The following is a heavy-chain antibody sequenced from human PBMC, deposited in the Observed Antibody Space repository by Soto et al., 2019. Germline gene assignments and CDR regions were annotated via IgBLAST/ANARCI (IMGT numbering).Heavy chain of an antibody. CDR1: GGTFSSYA. V-gene: IGHV1-69*01. D-gene: IGHD3-22*01. CDR3: ARVAELYDSSGYYFPRHFDY. Sequence: QVQLVQSGAEVKKPGSSVKVSCKASGGTFSSYAISWVRQAPGQGLEWMGGIIPIFGTANYAQKFQGRVTITAEESTSTAYMELSSLRSEDTAVYYCARVAELYDSSGYYFPRHFDYWGQGTLVTVSS. J-gene: IGHJ4*02. CDR2: IIPIFGTA.